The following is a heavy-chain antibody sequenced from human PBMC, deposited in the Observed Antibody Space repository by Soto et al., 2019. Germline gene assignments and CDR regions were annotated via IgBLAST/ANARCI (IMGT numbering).Heavy chain of an antibody. CDR2: INIGNGNT. Sequence: QVQLVQSGTEEKKPGASVKVSCKTSGYTFTSYAVHWVRQAPGQRLEWMGWINIGNGNTKYSQKFQGRVTITSDTSASTAYMELSSLRSEDTAVYYCARLRVARYSYGYGFDYWGQGTLVTVSS. CDR3: ARLRVARYSYGYGFDY. D-gene: IGHD5-18*01. J-gene: IGHJ4*02. V-gene: IGHV1-3*04. CDR1: GYTFTSYA.